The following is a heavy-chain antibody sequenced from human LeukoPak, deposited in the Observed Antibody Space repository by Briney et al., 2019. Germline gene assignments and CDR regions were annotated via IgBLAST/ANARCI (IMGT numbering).Heavy chain of an antibody. Sequence: ASVKVSCKASGYTFSGFYINRVRQAPGQGLEWMGWINPKNGDTHYAQDFLGRVTMTRDTSISTAYMELSRLTSDDTAVYYCARDGRLRNGYDNFYIWGQGTLVTVSS. V-gene: IGHV1-2*02. CDR1: GYTFSGFY. CDR3: ARDGRLRNGYDNFYI. CDR2: INPKNGDT. D-gene: IGHD5-18*01. J-gene: IGHJ4*02.